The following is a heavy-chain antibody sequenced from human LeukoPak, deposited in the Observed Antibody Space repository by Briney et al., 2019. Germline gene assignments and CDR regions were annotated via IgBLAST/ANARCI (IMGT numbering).Heavy chain of an antibody. V-gene: IGHV1-69*13. J-gene: IGHJ3*02. CDR2: IIPIFGTA. D-gene: IGHD2-2*01. Sequence: SVKVSRKASGGTFSSYAISWVRQAPGQGLEWMGGIIPIFGTANYAQKFQGRVTITADESTSTAYMELSSLRSEDTAVYYCASDAEGYCSSTSCYHDAFDIWGQGTMVTVSS. CDR3: ASDAEGYCSSTSCYHDAFDI. CDR1: GGTFSSYA.